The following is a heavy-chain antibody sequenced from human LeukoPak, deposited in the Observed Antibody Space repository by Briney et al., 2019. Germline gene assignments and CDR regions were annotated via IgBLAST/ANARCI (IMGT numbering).Heavy chain of an antibody. V-gene: IGHV4-30-4*08. D-gene: IGHD6-6*01. CDR1: GGSISSGDYY. CDR2: IYYSGST. CDR3: ARSASSSSYDFDY. Sequence: SETLSLTCTVSGGSISSGDYYWSWIRQPPGKGLEWIGYIYYSGSTYYNPSLKSRVTISVDTSKNQFSLKLSSVTAADTAVYYCARSASSSSYDFDYWGQGTLVTVSS. J-gene: IGHJ4*02.